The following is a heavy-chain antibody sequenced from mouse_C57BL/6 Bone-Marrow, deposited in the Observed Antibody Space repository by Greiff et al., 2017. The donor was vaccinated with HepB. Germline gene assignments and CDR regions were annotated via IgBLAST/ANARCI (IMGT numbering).Heavy chain of an antibody. CDR2: ISYDGSN. D-gene: IGHD1-1*01. CDR3: ARDAGSSSMDY. V-gene: IGHV3-6*01. Sequence: EVQLVESGPGLVKPSQSLSLTCSVTGYSITSGYYWNWIRQFPGNKLEWMGYISYDGSNNYNPSLKNRISITRDTSKNQFFLKLNSVTTEDTATYYCARDAGSSSMDYWGQGTSVTVSS. CDR1: GYSITSGYY. J-gene: IGHJ4*01.